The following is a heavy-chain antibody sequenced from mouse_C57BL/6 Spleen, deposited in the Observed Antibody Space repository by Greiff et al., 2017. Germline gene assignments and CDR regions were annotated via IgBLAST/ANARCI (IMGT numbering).Heavy chain of an antibody. J-gene: IGHJ4*01. D-gene: IGHD2-4*01. Sequence: EVQGVESGGGLVQPKGSLKLSCAASGFSFNTYAMNWVRQAPGKGLEWVARIRSKSNNYATYYADSVKDRFTISRDDSESMLYLQMNNLKTEDTAMYYCVSWSYDYDDYYAMDYWGQGTSVTVSS. CDR1: GFSFNTYA. V-gene: IGHV10-1*01. CDR2: IRSKSNNYAT. CDR3: VSWSYDYDDYYAMDY.